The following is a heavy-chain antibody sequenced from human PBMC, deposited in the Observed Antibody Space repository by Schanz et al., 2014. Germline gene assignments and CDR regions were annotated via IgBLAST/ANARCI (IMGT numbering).Heavy chain of an antibody. Sequence: VQLVESGGGVAQPGGSLRLSCAASGFTVSGNFMSWVRQAPGKGLEWVSIIQTGGNTYYPDSVKGRFAISRDNSKNTVYLQMTSLRVEDTAVYYCARRGLRVDGVFDYWGQGTLVTVSS. CDR1: GFTVSGNF. J-gene: IGHJ4*02. CDR2: IQTGGNT. D-gene: IGHD4-17*01. CDR3: ARRGLRVDGVFDY. V-gene: IGHV3-66*01.